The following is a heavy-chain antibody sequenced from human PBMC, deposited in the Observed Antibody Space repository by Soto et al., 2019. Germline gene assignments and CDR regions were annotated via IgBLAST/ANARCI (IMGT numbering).Heavy chain of an antibody. D-gene: IGHD6-13*01. V-gene: IGHV4-39*01. Sequence: TSETLSLTCTVSGGSISSSSYYWGWIRQPPGKGLEWIGSIYYSGSTYYNPSLKSRVTISVDTSKNQFSLKLSSVTAADTAVYYCASRYSSSWLDYYGMDVWGQGTTVTVS. CDR3: ASRYSSSWLDYYGMDV. CDR1: GGSISSSSYY. CDR2: IYYSGST. J-gene: IGHJ6*02.